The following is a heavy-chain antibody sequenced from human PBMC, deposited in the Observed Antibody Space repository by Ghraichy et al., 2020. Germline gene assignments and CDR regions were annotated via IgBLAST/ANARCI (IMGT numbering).Heavy chain of an antibody. CDR3: ARGHTWVTALDI. V-gene: IGHV1-8*01. CDR1: GYTFNNYD. Sequence: ASVKVSCKASGYTFNNYDLHWVRQATGQGKGLEWLGRMDPNGNTLYAPNFHPRVTMTRSISTSTAYLELTSLTSEDTAVYFCARGHTWVTALDIWGQGTMVTVSS. J-gene: IGHJ3*02. CDR2: MDPNGNT. D-gene: IGHD2-21*02.